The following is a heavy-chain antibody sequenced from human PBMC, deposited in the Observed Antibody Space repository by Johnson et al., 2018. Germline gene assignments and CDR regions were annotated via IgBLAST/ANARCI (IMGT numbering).Heavy chain of an antibody. V-gene: IGHV3-30*18. Sequence: VQLVESGGGVVQPGRSLRLSCAASGFTFSSYGMHWVRQAPGKGLEWVAVISYDGSNKYYADSVKGRFTISRDNSKNTLYLQMNSLRAEDTALYYCAKEGWFGGNYYYYYMDVWGKGTTVTVSS. CDR2: ISYDGSNK. J-gene: IGHJ6*03. D-gene: IGHD3-10*01. CDR1: GFTFSSYG. CDR3: AKEGWFGGNYYYYYMDV.